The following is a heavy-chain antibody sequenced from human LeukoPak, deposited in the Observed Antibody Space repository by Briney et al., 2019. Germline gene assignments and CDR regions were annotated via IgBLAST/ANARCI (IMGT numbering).Heavy chain of an antibody. CDR3: ARVSREYYYDSSGYFHDAFDI. CDR1: GFSFDDYG. CDR2: ISYD. V-gene: IGHV3-30*03. Sequence: PGGSLRLSCAASGFSFDDYGMNWVRQAPGKGLEWVAVISYDGSNKYSDGSNKYYADSVKGRFAISRDNSKNTLYLQMNSLRAEDTAVYYCARVSREYYYDSSGYFHDAFDIWGQGTMVTVSS. J-gene: IGHJ3*02. D-gene: IGHD3-22*01.